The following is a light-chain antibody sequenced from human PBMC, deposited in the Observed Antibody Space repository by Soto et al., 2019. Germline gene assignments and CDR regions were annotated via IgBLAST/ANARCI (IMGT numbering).Light chain of an antibody. CDR1: SSDVGGYKY. CDR2: EVS. V-gene: IGLV2-14*01. CDR3: SSYTSTSTRVV. J-gene: IGLJ2*01. Sequence: QSALTQPASVSGSPGQSITISCTGTSSDVGGYKYVSWYQQNPGKAPNLIIYEVSNRPSGVSNRFSGSKSGNTASLTISGLQAEDEADYYCSSYTSTSTRVVFGGGTQLPVL.